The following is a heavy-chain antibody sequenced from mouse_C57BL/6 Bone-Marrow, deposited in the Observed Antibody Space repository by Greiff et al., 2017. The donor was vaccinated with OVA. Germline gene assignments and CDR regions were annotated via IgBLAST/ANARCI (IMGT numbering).Heavy chain of an antibody. J-gene: IGHJ2*01. CDR3: ARAYDFDD. CDR2: IDPSDSYT. V-gene: IGHV1-69*01. CDR1: GYTFTSYW. Sequence: QVQLQQPGAELVMPGASVKLSCKASGYTFTSYWMHWVKQRPGQGLEWIGEIDPSDSYTNYNQKFKGKSTLTVDKSSSTAYMQLSSLTAEDSAVYYCARAYDFDDWGQGTTLTVSS. D-gene: IGHD2-3*01.